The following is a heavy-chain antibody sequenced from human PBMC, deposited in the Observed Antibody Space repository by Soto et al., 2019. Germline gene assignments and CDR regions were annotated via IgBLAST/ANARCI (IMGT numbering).Heavy chain of an antibody. CDR1: GGSISSGGYY. J-gene: IGHJ5*02. D-gene: IGHD2-2*01. Sequence: SETLSLTCTVSGGSISSGGYYWSWIRQHPGKGLEWIGYIYYSGTTYYNPSLKSRVTISVDTSKNQFSLKLSSVSAADTALYYCERCSLVVVPAPGFAPWGRGTLVT. V-gene: IGHV4-31*03. CDR3: ERCSLVVVPAPGFAP. CDR2: IYYSGTT.